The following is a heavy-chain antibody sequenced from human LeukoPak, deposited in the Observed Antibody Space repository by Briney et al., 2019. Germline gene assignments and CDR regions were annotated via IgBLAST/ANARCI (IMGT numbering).Heavy chain of an antibody. J-gene: IGHJ4*02. Sequence: GGSLRLSCAASGFTFSSYDINWVRQAPGKGLEWVSGISNSGGYTYYADSVKGRFTISRDNSRNTVYLLMNSLRAEDTAVYYCARGAARPGSGFDYWGQGTLVTVSS. CDR2: ISNSGGYT. CDR3: ARGAARPGSGFDY. V-gene: IGHV3-23*01. CDR1: GFTFSSYD. D-gene: IGHD6-6*01.